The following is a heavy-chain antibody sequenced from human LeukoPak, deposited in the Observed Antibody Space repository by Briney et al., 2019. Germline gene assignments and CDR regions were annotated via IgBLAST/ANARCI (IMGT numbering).Heavy chain of an antibody. CDR1: GYTFTSYD. CDR2: MNPNSGNT. Sequence: ASVKVSCKASGYTFTSYDINWVRKATGQGLEWMGWMNPNSGNTGYAQKFQGRVTITRNTSISTAYMELSSLRSEDTAVYYCARAIISVSSSSWNDYWGQGTLVTVSS. V-gene: IGHV1-8*03. J-gene: IGHJ4*02. D-gene: IGHD6-13*01. CDR3: ARAIISVSSSSWNDY.